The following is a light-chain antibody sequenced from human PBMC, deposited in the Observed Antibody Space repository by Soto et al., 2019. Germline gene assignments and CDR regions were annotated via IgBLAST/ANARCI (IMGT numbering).Light chain of an antibody. V-gene: IGKV3-20*01. CDR1: QSVSNNY. Sequence: EIGITQSPSTLSVSPGERATLSCRASQSVSNNYLAWYQQKPGQAPRLLIYGASNRATGIPDRFSGSGSGTDFTLTISRLEPEDFAVYYCQQYGSSGTFGQGTKVDIK. CDR3: QQYGSSGT. CDR2: GAS. J-gene: IGKJ1*01.